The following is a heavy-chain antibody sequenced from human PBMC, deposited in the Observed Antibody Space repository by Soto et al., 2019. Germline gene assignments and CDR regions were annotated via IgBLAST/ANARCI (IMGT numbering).Heavy chain of an antibody. CDR1: GGTFSSYA. Sequence: QVQLVQSGAEVKKPGSSVKVSCKASGGTFSSYAISWVRQAPGQGLEWMGGIIPIFGTANYAQKFPGRVTITADESTSTAYMELSSLRSEDTAVYYCARGSNRGTRLQFDYWGQGTLVTVSS. V-gene: IGHV1-69*01. D-gene: IGHD1-26*01. J-gene: IGHJ4*02. CDR3: ARGSNRGTRLQFDY. CDR2: IIPIFGTA.